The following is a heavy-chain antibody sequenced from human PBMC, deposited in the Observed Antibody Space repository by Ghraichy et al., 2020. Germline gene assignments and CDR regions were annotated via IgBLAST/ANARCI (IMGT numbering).Heavy chain of an antibody. D-gene: IGHD5-24*01. CDR2: IYISGTT. J-gene: IGHJ3*02. Sequence: GGSLRLSCAASGFTVSGSYMSWVRQTPGKGLEWVSVIYISGTTYYGDSVKGRVIISRDNSENTLYLQMHRLRAEYTAIYYCARSSRWLQLSGGAFDIWGQGTMVTVSS. CDR3: ARSSRWLQLSGGAFDI. CDR1: GFTVSGSY. V-gene: IGHV3-53*01.